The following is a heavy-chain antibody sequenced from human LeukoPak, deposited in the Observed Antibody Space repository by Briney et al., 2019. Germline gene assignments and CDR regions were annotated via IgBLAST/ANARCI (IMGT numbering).Heavy chain of an antibody. V-gene: IGHV4-38-2*01. CDR3: ARIGRYCSGGSCLYYYYYMDV. CDR2: IYHSGST. D-gene: IGHD2-15*01. CDR1: GYSISSGYY. Sequence: PAESLSLTCAVSGYSISSGYYWGWIRQPPGKGLEWIGSIYHSGSTYYNPSLKSRVTISVDTSKNQFSLKLSSVTAADTAVYYCARIGRYCSGGSCLYYYYYMDVWGKGTTVTDSS. J-gene: IGHJ6*03.